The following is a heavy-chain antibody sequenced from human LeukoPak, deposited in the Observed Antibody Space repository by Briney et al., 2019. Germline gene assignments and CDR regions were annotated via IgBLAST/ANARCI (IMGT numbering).Heavy chain of an antibody. V-gene: IGHV5-51*01. J-gene: IGHJ3*02. D-gene: IGHD3-22*01. CDR1: GYTFTNYW. CDR3: ARLRGDSSGYYYRGAFDI. Sequence: GESLKISRMGSGYTFTNYWIGWVRQMPGKGLEWMGIIYPGDSDTRYSPSFQGQVTMSADKSISTAYLQWSSLKASDTAMYYCARLRGDSSGYYYRGAFDIWGQGTMVTVSS. CDR2: IYPGDSDT.